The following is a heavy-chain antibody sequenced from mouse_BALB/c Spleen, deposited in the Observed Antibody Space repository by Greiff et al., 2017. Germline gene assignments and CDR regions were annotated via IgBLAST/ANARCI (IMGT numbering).Heavy chain of an antibody. J-gene: IGHJ4*01. CDR1: GFNIKDYY. V-gene: IGHV14-4*02. CDR2: IDPENGDT. D-gene: IGHD2-3*01. CDR3: NDGYYSYYAMDY. Sequence: EVQLQQSGAELVRSGASVKLSCTASGFNIKDYYMHWVKQRPEQGLEWIGWIDPENGDTEYAPKFQGKATMTADTSSNTAYLQLSSLTSEDTAVYCCNDGYYSYYAMDYWGQGTSVTVSS.